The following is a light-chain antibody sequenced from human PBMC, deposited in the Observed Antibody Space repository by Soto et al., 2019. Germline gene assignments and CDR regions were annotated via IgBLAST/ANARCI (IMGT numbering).Light chain of an antibody. CDR2: KAS. J-gene: IGKJ2*01. CDR1: QSISTW. CDR3: QQYNGYPHT. V-gene: IGKV1-5*03. Sequence: DIQMTQSPSTLSASVGDRVTITCRASQSISTWLAWYKQKPGKAPKLLIYKASSLRNGVPSRFSGSGFGTEFTLTIYSLQPDDFASYYCQQYNGYPHTFGQGTKV.